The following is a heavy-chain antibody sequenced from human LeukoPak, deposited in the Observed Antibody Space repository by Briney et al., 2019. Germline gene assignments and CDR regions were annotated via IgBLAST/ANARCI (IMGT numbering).Heavy chain of an antibody. CDR3: ARGSTAMAPFDY. CDR2: IIPILDIA. Sequence: ASVKVSCKASGGTFSSYAISWVRQAPGRGLEWMGRIIPILDIANYAQKFQGRVTITADKSTSTAYMELSSLRSDDTAVYYCARGSTAMAPFDYWGQGTLVTVSS. CDR1: GGTFSSYA. J-gene: IGHJ4*02. D-gene: IGHD5-18*01. V-gene: IGHV1-69*04.